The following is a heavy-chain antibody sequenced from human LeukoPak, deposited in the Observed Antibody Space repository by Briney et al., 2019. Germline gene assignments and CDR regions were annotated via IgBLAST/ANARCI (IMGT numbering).Heavy chain of an antibody. CDR2: IYPGDSET. D-gene: IGHD1-26*01. CDR3: ARRCKYGADY. V-gene: IGHV5-51*01. CDR1: GYSFISYW. Sequence: GESLKISCKGSGYSFISYWIGWVRQMPGKALEWMGIIYPGDSETRYSPSFQGQVTISADKSINTAYLQWSSLKASDTAMYYCARRCKYGADYWGQGTPVTVSS. J-gene: IGHJ4*02.